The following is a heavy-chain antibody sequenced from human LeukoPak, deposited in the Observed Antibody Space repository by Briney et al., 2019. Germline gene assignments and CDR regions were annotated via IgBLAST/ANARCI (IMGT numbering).Heavy chain of an antibody. CDR1: GYTFTAYY. CDR3: ARDLFYSVSGTYYNVGRVFNY. J-gene: IGHJ4*02. V-gene: IGHV1-2*02. Sequence: ASVKVSCKASGYTFTAYYLHWVRQAPGQGLEWMGWINSNSGDTNYAQKFQGRVTMIRDTSITTAYMELTSLRSDDTAVYYCARDLFYSVSGTYYNVGRVFNYWGQGTLVTVSS. D-gene: IGHD3-10*01. CDR2: INSNSGDT.